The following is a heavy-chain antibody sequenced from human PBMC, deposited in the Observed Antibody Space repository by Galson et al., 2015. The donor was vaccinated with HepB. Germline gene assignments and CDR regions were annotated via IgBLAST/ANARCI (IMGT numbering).Heavy chain of an antibody. D-gene: IGHD6-13*01. Sequence: SLRLSCAASGFTFSNAWMSWVRQAPGKGLEWVGRIKSKTDGGTTDYAAPVKGRFTISRDDSKNTLYLQMNSLKASDTAMYYCARRGYSGSDYYYYYGMDVWGQGTTVTVSS. CDR2: IKSKTDGGTT. CDR1: GFTFSNAW. J-gene: IGHJ6*02. CDR3: ARRGYSGSDYYYYYGMDV. V-gene: IGHV3-15*01.